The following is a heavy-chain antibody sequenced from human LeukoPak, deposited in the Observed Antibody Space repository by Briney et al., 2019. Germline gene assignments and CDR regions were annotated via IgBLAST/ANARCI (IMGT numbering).Heavy chain of an antibody. CDR3: ATEGQRVYPYYDFWNGFFR. J-gene: IGHJ4*02. Sequence: GGSLSLSCAASGFTFSSYAMSCVRQAPGKGLEWVSAISGSGGSTYYADSVKGRFTISRDNAKNSVFLQLTSLTVEDTAVYYCATEGQRVYPYYDFWNGFFRWGQGALVTVSP. CDR1: GFTFSSYA. D-gene: IGHD3-3*01. V-gene: IGHV3-23*01. CDR2: ISGSGGST.